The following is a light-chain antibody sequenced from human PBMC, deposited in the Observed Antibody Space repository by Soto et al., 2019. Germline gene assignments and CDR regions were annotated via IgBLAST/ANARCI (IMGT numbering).Light chain of an antibody. CDR3: QHYGRSAYT. V-gene: IGKV3-20*01. CDR2: GAS. J-gene: IGKJ2*01. Sequence: EIVLTQSPGTRSLSPGEEAPPSCRAIKSVGSTYLAWYQQKPGQAPRLLIYGASSRATGIPDRFSGSGSGTDFTLTISRLEPEDFAVYYCQHYGRSAYTFGQGTTLEIK. CDR1: KSVGSTY.